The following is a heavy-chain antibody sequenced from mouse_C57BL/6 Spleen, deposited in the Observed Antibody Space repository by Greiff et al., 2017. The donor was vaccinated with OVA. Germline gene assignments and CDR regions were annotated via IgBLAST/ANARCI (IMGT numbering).Heavy chain of an antibody. D-gene: IGHD2-5*01. CDR1: GYTFTDYN. CDR2: INPNNGGT. Sequence: EVQLVESGPELVKPGASVKIPCKASGYTFTDYNMDWVKQSHGKSLEWIGDINPNNGGTIYNQKFKGKATLTVDKSSSTAYMELRSLTSEDTAVYYCARGGYSNYGFDYWGQGTTLTVSS. V-gene: IGHV1-18*01. CDR3: ARGGYSNYGFDY. J-gene: IGHJ2*01.